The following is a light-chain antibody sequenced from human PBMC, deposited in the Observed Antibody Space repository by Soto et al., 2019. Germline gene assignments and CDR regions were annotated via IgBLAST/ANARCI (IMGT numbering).Light chain of an antibody. Sequence: QSALTQAASVSGSPGQSITISCVGTNSDIGGYNFVSWYQQHPGKAPKLMIFEVNKRPSGVSNRFSGSKSGNTASLTISGLQAEDEAEYFCFSYTTGTTNVFGTGTKVTVL. CDR3: FSYTTGTTNV. J-gene: IGLJ1*01. CDR2: EVN. CDR1: NSDIGGYNF. V-gene: IGLV2-14*01.